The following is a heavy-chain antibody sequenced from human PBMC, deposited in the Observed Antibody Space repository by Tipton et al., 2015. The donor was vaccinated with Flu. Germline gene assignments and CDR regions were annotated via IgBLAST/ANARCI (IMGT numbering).Heavy chain of an antibody. J-gene: IGHJ4*02. V-gene: IGHV4-34*01. D-gene: IGHD1-1*01. CDR2: INHSGTT. CDR3: ARGTGDADTYFDS. CDR1: GDSIASDYY. Sequence: TLSLTCSVSGDSIASDYYWGWIRQPPGKGLEWIGEINHSGTTDYNPSLKSRVTVSVDTSKNQFSLKLRSVTAADTAVYYCARGTGDADTYFDSWGQGTLVTVSS.